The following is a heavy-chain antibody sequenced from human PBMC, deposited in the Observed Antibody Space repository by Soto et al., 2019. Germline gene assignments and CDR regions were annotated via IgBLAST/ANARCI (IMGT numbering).Heavy chain of an antibody. D-gene: IGHD6-19*01. CDR2: ISYDGSNE. CDR3: AKEITVAGDFDY. V-gene: IGHV3-30*18. J-gene: IGHJ4*01. CDR1: GFTFSSYG. Sequence: GGSLRLSCAASGFTFSSYGIHGVRQAPGKGLEWVGVISYDGSNEYDADSVKGRVTISRDNSKNTLHLQMASRRQEDTAVYYCAKEITVAGDFDYWGHGTLVTVSS.